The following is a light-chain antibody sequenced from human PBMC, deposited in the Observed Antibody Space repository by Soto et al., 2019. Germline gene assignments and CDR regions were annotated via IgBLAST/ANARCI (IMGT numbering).Light chain of an antibody. V-gene: IGKV1-13*02. CDR1: QGVARA. Sequence: AIQLTQSPSSLSASVGDRVTITCRASQGVARAVAWLQQKPGKPPKLLIYDASTLEDGVPARFSGSGSGTDFTLSITSLQPEDFATYYCQQFNGDPSFGQGTRLEIK. CDR2: DAS. J-gene: IGKJ5*01. CDR3: QQFNGDPS.